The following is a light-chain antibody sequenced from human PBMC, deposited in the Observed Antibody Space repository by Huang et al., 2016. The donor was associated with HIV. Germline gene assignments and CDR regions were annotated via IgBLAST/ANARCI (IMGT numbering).Light chain of an antibody. CDR1: QSVSNNY. J-gene: IGKJ3*01. CDR2: GSS. Sequence: EIFLTQSPGTVSLSLGERATLSCRASQSVSNNYLAWYQQKPGQAPRLLIYGSSRRATGIPYRFSGSGSGTDFTLTISRLEPEDFVVYYCQQYGSSPGTFGPGTKVDIK. V-gene: IGKV3-20*01. CDR3: QQYGSSPGT.